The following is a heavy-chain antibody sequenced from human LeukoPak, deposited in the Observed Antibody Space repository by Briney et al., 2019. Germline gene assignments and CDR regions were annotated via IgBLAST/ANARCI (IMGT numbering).Heavy chain of an antibody. D-gene: IGHD3-22*01. CDR2: IWYDGSNK. V-gene: IGHV3-33*01. CDR3: ARDLYYYDSSGYFNYYYYYGMDV. Sequence: GGSLRLSCAASGFTFSSYGMHRVRQAPGKGLEWVAVIWYDGSNKYYADSVKGRFTISRDNSKNTLYLQMNSLRAEDTAVYYCARDLYYYDSSGYFNYYYYYGMDVWGQGTTVTVSS. J-gene: IGHJ6*02. CDR1: GFTFSSYG.